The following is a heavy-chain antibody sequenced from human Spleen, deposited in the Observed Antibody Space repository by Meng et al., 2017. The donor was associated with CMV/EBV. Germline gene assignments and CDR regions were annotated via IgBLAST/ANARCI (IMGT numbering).Heavy chain of an antibody. Sequence: GESLKISCAASGFTFSSYSMNWVRQAPGKGLEWVSSISSSSSYIYYADSVKGRFTISRDNAKNSLYLQMNSLRAEDTAVYYCARGSGGTLDSWGQGTLVTVSS. CDR1: GFTFSSYS. CDR2: ISSSSSYI. D-gene: IGHD2-15*01. CDR3: ARGSGGTLDS. V-gene: IGHV3-21*01. J-gene: IGHJ4*02.